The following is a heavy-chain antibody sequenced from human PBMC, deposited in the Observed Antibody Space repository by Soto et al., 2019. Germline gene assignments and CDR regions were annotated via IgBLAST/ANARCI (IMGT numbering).Heavy chain of an antibody. V-gene: IGHV3-33*01. CDR1: GFTFSSYG. CDR2: IWYDGSNK. CDR3: ARDGYCSGGSCYSVPVFDY. D-gene: IGHD2-15*01. J-gene: IGHJ4*02. Sequence: QVQLVESEGGVVQPGRSLRLSCAASGFTFSSYGMHWVRQAPGKGLEWVAVIWYDGSNKYYADSVKGRFTISRDNSKKTLYLQMNSLRAEDTAVYYCARDGYCSGGSCYSVPVFDYWGQGTLVTVSS.